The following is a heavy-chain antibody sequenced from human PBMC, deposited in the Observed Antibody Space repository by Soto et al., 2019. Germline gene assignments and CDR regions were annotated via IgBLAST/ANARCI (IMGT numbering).Heavy chain of an antibody. J-gene: IGHJ6*02. CDR2: IYYSGST. CDR1: GGSISSGDYY. D-gene: IGHD5-12*01. Sequence: QVQLQESGPGLVKPSQTLSLTCTVSGGSISSGDYYWSWIRQPPGKGLEWIGYIYYSGSTYYNPSLKSRVTISVDTSKNQFSLKLSSVTAADTAVYYCARVLIVATLQGYYYYGMDVWGQGTTVTVSS. V-gene: IGHV4-30-4*01. CDR3: ARVLIVATLQGYYYYGMDV.